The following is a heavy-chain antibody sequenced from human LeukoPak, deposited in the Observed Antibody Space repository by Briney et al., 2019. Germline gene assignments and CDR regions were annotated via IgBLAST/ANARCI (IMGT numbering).Heavy chain of an antibody. J-gene: IGHJ6*03. V-gene: IGHV3-53*01. CDR3: ARLRSSVPSSRDERYYYYYMDV. D-gene: IGHD4-17*01. CDR1: GFTVSSNY. Sequence: PGGSLRLSCAASGFTVSSNYMSWVRQAPGKGLEWVSVIYSGGSTYYADSVKGRFTISRDNSKNTLYLQMNSLRAEDTAVYYCARLRSSVPSSRDERYYYYYMDVWGKGTTVTVSS. CDR2: IYSGGST.